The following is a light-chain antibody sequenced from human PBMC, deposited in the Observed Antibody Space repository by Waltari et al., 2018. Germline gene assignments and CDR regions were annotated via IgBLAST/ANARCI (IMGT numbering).Light chain of an antibody. J-gene: IGLJ3*02. Sequence: QSALTQPASVSGSPGPSITISCLGSSSDVGAYKYVSWFQQHPGKAPKLIIYDASTRPSGTSDRFSGSKSGNTASRTISGLQAEDEADYYCSSYTTSRTWVFGGGTKLTVL. V-gene: IGLV2-14*03. CDR2: DAS. CDR3: SSYTTSRTWV. CDR1: SSDVGAYKY.